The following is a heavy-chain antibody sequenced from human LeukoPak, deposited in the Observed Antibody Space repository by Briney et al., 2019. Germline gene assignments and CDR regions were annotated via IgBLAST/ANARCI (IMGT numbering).Heavy chain of an antibody. CDR1: GYTFTSYD. CDR2: VNPNSGNT. CDR3: ARAGIQSAFDI. J-gene: IGHJ3*02. V-gene: IGHV1-8*03. Sequence: GASVKVSCKASGYTFTSYDINWVRQATGQGLEWMGWVNPNSGNTGYAQKFQGRVTITRNTSISTAYMELSSLRSDDTAVYYCARAGIQSAFDIWGQGTMVTVSS.